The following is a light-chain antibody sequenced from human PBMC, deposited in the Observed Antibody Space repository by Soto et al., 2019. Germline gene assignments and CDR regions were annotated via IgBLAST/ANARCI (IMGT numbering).Light chain of an antibody. J-gene: IGKJ1*01. V-gene: IGKV1-39*01. CDR1: QDIGRY. CDR2: AIS. Sequence: DIQMTQSPSSLSASVGERVTITCRASQDIGRYLTWYQQKPGETPNLLIYAISTLHSGVPSRFSGSGSGTDFTLTISSLQPEDFATYYCQQSYITPWTFGQGNKVDMK. CDR3: QQSYITPWT.